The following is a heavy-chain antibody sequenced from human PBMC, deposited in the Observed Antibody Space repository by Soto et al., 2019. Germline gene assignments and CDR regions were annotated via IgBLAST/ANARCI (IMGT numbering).Heavy chain of an antibody. D-gene: IGHD2-2*01. CDR2: IYYSGST. V-gene: IGHV4-59*08. Sequence: SETLSLTCTVSGGSISSYYWSWIRQPPGKGLEWIGYIYYSGSTNYNPSLKSRVTISVDTSKNQFSLKLSSVTAADTAVYYCASLTGVNCSSTSCYVIRGNAFDIWGQGTMVTVSS. CDR1: GGSISSYY. CDR3: ASLTGVNCSSTSCYVIRGNAFDI. J-gene: IGHJ3*02.